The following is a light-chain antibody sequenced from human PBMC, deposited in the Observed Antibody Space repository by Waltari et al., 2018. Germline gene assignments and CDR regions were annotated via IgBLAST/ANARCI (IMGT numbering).Light chain of an antibody. CDR2: EVT. CDR1: SSNVGSSNL. V-gene: IGLV2-23*02. Sequence: QSALTQPASVSGSPGQSITISCTGSSSNVGSSNLVSWYLQHPGKAPKLIIYEVTKRPSGVSSRCSGSQSGNTASLTISGLQAEDEADYYCYSYAGGRVFGTGTKVTVL. CDR3: YSYAGGRV. J-gene: IGLJ1*01.